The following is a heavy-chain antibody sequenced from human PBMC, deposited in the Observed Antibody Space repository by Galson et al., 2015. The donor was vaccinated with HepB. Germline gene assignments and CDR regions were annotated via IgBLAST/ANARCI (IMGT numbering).Heavy chain of an antibody. D-gene: IGHD3-22*01. CDR2: IIPIFGTA. CDR1: GGTFSSYA. J-gene: IGHJ6*02. Sequence: SVKVSCKASGGTFSSYAISWVRQAPGQGLEWMGGIIPIFGTANYAQKFQGRVTITADESTSTAYMELSSLRSEDTAVYYCARALGPSGYFPYYYYGMDVWGQGTTATVSS. V-gene: IGHV1-69*13. CDR3: ARALGPSGYFPYYYYGMDV.